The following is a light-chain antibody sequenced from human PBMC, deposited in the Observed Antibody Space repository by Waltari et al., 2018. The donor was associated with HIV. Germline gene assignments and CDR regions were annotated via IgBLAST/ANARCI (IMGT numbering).Light chain of an antibody. CDR2: GAS. CDR1: QSVSSSS. Sequence: EIVLTQSPGTLSLSPGERATLSCRASQSVSSSSLAWYQQKPGQAPRLLIYGASSRATGIPDRFSGGGSGADFTLTISRLEPEDFATYYCQQLDSYPTFGPGTKVDIK. J-gene: IGKJ3*01. CDR3: QQLDSYPT. V-gene: IGKV3-20*01.